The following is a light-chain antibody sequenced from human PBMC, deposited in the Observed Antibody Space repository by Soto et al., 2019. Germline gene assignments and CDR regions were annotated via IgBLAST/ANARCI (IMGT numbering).Light chain of an antibody. Sequence: EIVLTQSPGTLSLSPGERATLSCRASQSVSSSYLAWYQQKPDQAPRLLIYDASTRATGIPDRFSGGGSGTEFTLTISSLQSEDFVVYYCQQYNSWPPITFGQGTRLEIK. CDR1: QSVSSSY. CDR3: QQYNSWPPIT. J-gene: IGKJ5*01. CDR2: DAS. V-gene: IGKV3-15*01.